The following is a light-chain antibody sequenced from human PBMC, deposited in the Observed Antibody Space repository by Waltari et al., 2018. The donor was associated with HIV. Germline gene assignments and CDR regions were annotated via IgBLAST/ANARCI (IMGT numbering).Light chain of an antibody. J-gene: IGKJ4*01. V-gene: IGKV1-33*01. CDR2: DAS. Sequence: DIQTNPSPSSRSASVGDRVTITSQASQDISTYLNWYQQKPEKAPELLIYDASILETGVTSRFSGSGSGTEFTVTISSLQPDDIATYYCQRFDNLPLTFGGGTKVEIK. CDR3: QRFDNLPLT. CDR1: QDISTY.